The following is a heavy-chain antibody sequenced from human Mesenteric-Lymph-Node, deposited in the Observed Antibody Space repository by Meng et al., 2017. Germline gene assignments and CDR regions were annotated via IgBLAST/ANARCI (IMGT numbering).Heavy chain of an antibody. D-gene: IGHD3-10*01. CDR3: AKGRANYFGSKHNYFDS. CDR2: VTHSGST. CDR1: GGSFTAYY. Sequence: QVQLQTGVSGLLNPCGTLALTCAVYGGSFTAYYWTWIRQAPGKGPEWIGEVTHSGSTTYNPSLASRVIISVDKPKKQFSLTLNSVTAADTAVYYCAKGRANYFGSKHNYFDSWGQGTLVTVSS. V-gene: IGHV4-34*01. J-gene: IGHJ5*01.